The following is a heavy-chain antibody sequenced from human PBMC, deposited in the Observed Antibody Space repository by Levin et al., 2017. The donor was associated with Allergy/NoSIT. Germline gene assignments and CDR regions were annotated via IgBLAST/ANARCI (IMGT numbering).Heavy chain of an antibody. V-gene: IGHV3-30-3*01. CDR2: ISYDGSNK. CDR3: ARDRSRTHPPFGEPRGEFDY. D-gene: IGHD3-10*01. Sequence: GESLKISCAASGFTFSSYAMHWVRQAPGKGLEWVAVISYDGSNKYYADSVKGRFTISRDNSKNTLYLQMNSLRAEDTAVYYCARDRSRTHPPFGEPRGEFDYWGQGTLVTVSS. CDR1: GFTFSSYA. J-gene: IGHJ4*02.